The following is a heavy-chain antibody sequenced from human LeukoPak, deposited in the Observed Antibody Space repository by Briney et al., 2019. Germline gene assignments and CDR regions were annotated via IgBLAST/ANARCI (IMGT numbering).Heavy chain of an antibody. CDR2: IRYDESNK. Sequence: PGGSLRLSCAASRFTFSTYGMHWVPQAPDKGLEWVAFIRYDESNKYYADSVKGRFTISRDNSKNTLYLQMNSLRAEDTAVYYCAKLNAVVRGAFDYWGQGTLVTVSS. CDR1: RFTFSTYG. D-gene: IGHD3-10*01. J-gene: IGHJ4*02. CDR3: AKLNAVVRGAFDY. V-gene: IGHV3-30*02.